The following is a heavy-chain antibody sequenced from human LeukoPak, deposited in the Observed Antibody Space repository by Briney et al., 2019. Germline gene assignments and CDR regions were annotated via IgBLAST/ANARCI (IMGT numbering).Heavy chain of an antibody. D-gene: IGHD6-6*01. CDR1: GFKFDDYA. J-gene: IGHJ4*02. Sequence: PGGSLRLSCAASGFKFDDYAMHWVRQAPGKGLEWVSGISWNSGSIGYADSVKGRFTISRDNAKNSLYLQMNSLRAEDTALYYCAKDIEYSSSSGCDYWGQGTLVTVSS. CDR2: ISWNSGSI. V-gene: IGHV3-9*01. CDR3: AKDIEYSSSSGCDY.